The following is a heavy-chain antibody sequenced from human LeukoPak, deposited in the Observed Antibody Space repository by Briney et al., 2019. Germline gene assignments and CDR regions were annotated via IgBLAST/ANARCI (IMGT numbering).Heavy chain of an antibody. CDR2: IYPRGSA. CDR1: GDSISSAGFS. Sequence: SETLSPTCVVSGDSISSAGFSWSWLRQPPGKGLEWIGYIYPRGSAYYNPSLKSRVTILVDMSNNQFSLKLNSVTAADTAVYYCARSGGDLDAFHVWGQGTMVTVSS. J-gene: IGHJ3*01. CDR3: ARSGGDLDAFHV. V-gene: IGHV4-30-2*01. D-gene: IGHD2-21*02.